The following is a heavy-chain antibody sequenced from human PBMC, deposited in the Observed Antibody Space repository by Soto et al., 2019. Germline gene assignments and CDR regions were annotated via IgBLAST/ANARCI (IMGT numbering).Heavy chain of an antibody. CDR2: INTLSGDT. CDR3: ARSLLNVILPLAY. D-gene: IGHD3-3*02. J-gene: IGHJ4*02. CDR1: GYTFSGYY. V-gene: IGHV1-2*02. Sequence: QVQLVQSGAEVKKPGASVKVSCKASGYTFSGYYMHWVRQAPGQGLEWMGWINTLSGDTSFPQKFQGRLDMTRDTSIDTAFMEVSRLTSDDTAIYYCARSLLNVILPLAYWGQGTLVSVSS.